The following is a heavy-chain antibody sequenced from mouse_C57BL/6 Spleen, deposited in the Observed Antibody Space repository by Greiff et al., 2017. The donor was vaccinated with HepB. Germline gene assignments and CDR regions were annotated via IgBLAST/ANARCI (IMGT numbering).Heavy chain of an antibody. J-gene: IGHJ2*01. CDR1: GYSITSGYY. D-gene: IGHD1-2*01. CDR3: ARGGTTAYFDY. Sequence: ESGPGLVKPSQSLSLTCSVTGYSITSGYYWNWIRQFPGNKLEWMGYISYDGSNNYNPSLKIRISITRDTSKNQFFLKLNSVTTEDTATYYCARGGTTAYFDYWGQGTTLTVSS. CDR2: ISYDGSN. V-gene: IGHV3-6*01.